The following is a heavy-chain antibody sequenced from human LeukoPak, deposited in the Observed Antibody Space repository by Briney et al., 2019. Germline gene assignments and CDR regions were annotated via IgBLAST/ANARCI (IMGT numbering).Heavy chain of an antibody. V-gene: IGHV1-2*02. D-gene: IGHD6-19*01. J-gene: IGHJ4*02. CDR1: GYTFTGYY. CDR3: ARVLFYSSGNKSNRVDY. CDR2: INPDSGGT. Sequence: GASVKVSCKASGYTFTGYYIHWVRQAPGQGLEWMGWINPDSGGTNYAQKFQGRVTMTRDTSIRTAYMELSRLRSYDTAVYYCARVLFYSSGNKSNRVDYWGQGTLVTVSS.